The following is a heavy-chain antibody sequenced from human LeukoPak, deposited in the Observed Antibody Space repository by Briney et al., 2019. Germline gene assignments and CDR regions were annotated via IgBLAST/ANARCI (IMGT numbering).Heavy chain of an antibody. CDR2: ISTFKGDT. J-gene: IGHJ3*01. V-gene: IGHV1-18*01. CDR3: ARDSGLGLFGV. CDR1: GYTFISYA. Sequence: ASVKVSCTTSGYTFISYAISWVRQAPGQGLEWMGWISTFKGDTKYAQKFQDRVTMTTETSTSTAHLELRSLTSEDTAIYYCARDSGLGLFGVWGQGTVVTVSS. D-gene: IGHD3-10*01.